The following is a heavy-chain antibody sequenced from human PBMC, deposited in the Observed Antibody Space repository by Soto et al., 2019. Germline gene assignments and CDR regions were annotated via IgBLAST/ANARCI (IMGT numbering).Heavy chain of an antibody. D-gene: IGHD3-22*01. CDR2: IGSNSNYK. V-gene: IGHV3-11*06. CDR3: ARATGYYHTSGSDS. CDR1: GFTFSDYY. Sequence: GGSLRLSCAASGFTFSDYYMSWIRQAPGKGLEWISYIGSNSNYKNHADSVRGRFTISRDNAKNSLYLQMNGLRAEDTAVYYCARATGYYHTSGSDSWGQGTLVTVSS. J-gene: IGHJ4*02.